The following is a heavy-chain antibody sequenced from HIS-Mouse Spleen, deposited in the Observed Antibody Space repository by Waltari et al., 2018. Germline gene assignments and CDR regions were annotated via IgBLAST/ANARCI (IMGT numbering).Heavy chain of an antibody. CDR2: INRNLGGT. Sequence: QVQLAQSGAEVKKPGASVKVSCKASGYTFTGYYMHWGRQAPGQGVEWIGWINRNLGGTNYAKKLQGRVTMTRDTSISQAYMTLSRLRSDYTAVYYWARRELDYWGQGTLVTVSS. CDR1: GYTFTGYY. CDR3: ARRELDY. V-gene: IGHV1-2*02. J-gene: IGHJ4*02. D-gene: IGHD1-26*01.